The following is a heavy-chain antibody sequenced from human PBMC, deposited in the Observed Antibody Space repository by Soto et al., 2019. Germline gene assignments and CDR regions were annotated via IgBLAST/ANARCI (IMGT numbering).Heavy chain of an antibody. V-gene: IGHV1-8*02. J-gene: IGHJ6*02. CDR1: GYTFTSYD. CDR3: ARENTRDYYYYGMDA. CDR2: MNPNSGKT. Sequence: ASVKVSCKASGYTFTSYDINWVRQATGQGLEWMGWMNPNSGKTGYAQKFQGRVTMTRNTSISTAYMELSSLRYEDTAVYYCARENTRDYYYYGMDAWGQGTTVTVSS.